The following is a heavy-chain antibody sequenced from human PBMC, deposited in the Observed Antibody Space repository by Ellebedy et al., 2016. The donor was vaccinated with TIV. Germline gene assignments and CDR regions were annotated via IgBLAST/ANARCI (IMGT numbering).Heavy chain of an antibody. CDR2: IYSGGNT. V-gene: IGHV3-66*01. Sequence: GESLKISCAASGFTVSTNYMSWVRQAPGKGLEWVSGIYSGGNTYYAGSVKGRFTISRDDSKNTLYLQMNSLKTEDTAGYYCTADTSVVQVEFEAWGQGTLVTVSS. D-gene: IGHD2-21*01. CDR1: GFTVSTNY. J-gene: IGHJ5*02. CDR3: TADTSVVQVEFEA.